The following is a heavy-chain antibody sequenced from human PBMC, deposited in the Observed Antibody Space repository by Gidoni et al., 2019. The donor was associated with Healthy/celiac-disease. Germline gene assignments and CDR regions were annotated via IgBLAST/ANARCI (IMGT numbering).Heavy chain of an antibody. D-gene: IGHD2-15*01. V-gene: IGHV3-30-3*01. CDR1: GFTFSSYA. CDR2: ISYDGSNK. J-gene: IGHJ4*02. CDR3: ARDLWRRDLYCSGGSCYSMGGY. Sequence: QVQLVESGGGVVQPGRSLRLSCAASGFTFSSYAMHWVRQAPGKGLEWVAVISYDGSNKYYADSVKGRFTISRDNSKNTLYLQMNSLRAEDTAVYYCARDLWRRDLYCSGGSCYSMGGYWGQGTLVTVSS.